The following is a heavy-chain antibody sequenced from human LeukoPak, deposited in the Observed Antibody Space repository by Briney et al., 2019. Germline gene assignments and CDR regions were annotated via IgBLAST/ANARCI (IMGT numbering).Heavy chain of an antibody. J-gene: IGHJ2*01. V-gene: IGHV1-18*01. CDR1: GYTFTSYG. CDR2: ISAYNGNT. Sequence: ASVKVPCKASGYTFTSYGISWVRQAPGQGLEWMGWISAYNGNTNYAQKLQGRVTMTTDTSASTAYTELSSLRSEDTAVYYCARPMYSSSWYAWWYFDLWGRGTLVTVSS. D-gene: IGHD6-13*01. CDR3: ARPMYSSSWYAWWYFDL.